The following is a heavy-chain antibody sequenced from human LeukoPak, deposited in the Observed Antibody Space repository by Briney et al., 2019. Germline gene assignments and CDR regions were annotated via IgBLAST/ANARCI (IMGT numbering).Heavy chain of an antibody. CDR3: TKDHSEYVWGSYRRDDY. CDR1: GFTVDSYA. J-gene: IGHJ4*02. V-gene: IGHV3-23*01. CDR2: ISGSGDNT. D-gene: IGHD3-16*02. Sequence: GGSLRLSCAASGFTVDSYAMSWVRQGPGKGLEWVSAISGSGDNTYYADSVRDRFTISRDNSKNTLYLQMDSLRAEDTAVYYCTKDHSEYVWGSYRRDDYWGQGTLVTVSS.